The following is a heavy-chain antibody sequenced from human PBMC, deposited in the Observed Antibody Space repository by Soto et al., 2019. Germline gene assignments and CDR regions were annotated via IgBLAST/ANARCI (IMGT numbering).Heavy chain of an antibody. J-gene: IGHJ6*02. CDR2: ISTDLRAL. CDR1: GFTISTYH. D-gene: IGHD1-26*01. Sequence: GGSLRLSCAASGFTISTYHLNWVRQAPGKGLEWVSYISTDLRALYYADSVRGRFTISRDNAKNSLYLQMTSLRDEDTGVYYCTRDGRRGYDMDVWGQGTTVTVSS. V-gene: IGHV3-48*02. CDR3: TRDGRRGYDMDV.